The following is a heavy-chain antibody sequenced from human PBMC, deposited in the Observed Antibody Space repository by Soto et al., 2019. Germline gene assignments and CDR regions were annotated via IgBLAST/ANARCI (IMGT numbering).Heavy chain of an antibody. Sequence: SVKVSCKASGGTFSSYTISWVLQAPGQGLEWMGRIIPILGIANYAQKFQGRVTITADKSTSTAYMELSSLRSEDTAVYYCASWDLGYCSSTSCYSGAFDIWGQGTMVTVSS. D-gene: IGHD2-2*01. CDR3: ASWDLGYCSSTSCYSGAFDI. J-gene: IGHJ3*02. CDR2: IIPILGIA. V-gene: IGHV1-69*02. CDR1: GGTFSSYT.